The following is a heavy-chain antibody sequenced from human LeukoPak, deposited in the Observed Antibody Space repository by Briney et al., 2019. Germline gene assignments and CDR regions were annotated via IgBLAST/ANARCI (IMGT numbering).Heavy chain of an antibody. CDR2: ISAYNGNT. J-gene: IGHJ4*02. D-gene: IGHD3-3*01. Sequence: GASVKVSCKASGYTFTIYGISWVRQAPGQGLEWMGWISAYNGNTNYAQKLQGRVTMTTDTSTSTAYMELRSLRSDDTAVYYCARLRFLEWLLSGEIDYWGQGTLVTVSS. V-gene: IGHV1-18*01. CDR1: GYTFTIYG. CDR3: ARLRFLEWLLSGEIDY.